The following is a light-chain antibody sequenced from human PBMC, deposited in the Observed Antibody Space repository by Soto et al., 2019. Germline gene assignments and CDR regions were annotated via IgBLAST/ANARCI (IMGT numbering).Light chain of an antibody. CDR3: QHYGDSPPFT. J-gene: IGKJ3*01. CDR2: GAS. Sequence: EIVLTQSPGTLSLSPGERATLSCRASQSVSRSYLAWYQQKPGQAPRLLIYGASSRATGIPDRFSGSGSGTDFTLSISRLEPEDFAVYYCQHYGDSPPFTFGPGTKVDIK. CDR1: QSVSRSY. V-gene: IGKV3-20*01.